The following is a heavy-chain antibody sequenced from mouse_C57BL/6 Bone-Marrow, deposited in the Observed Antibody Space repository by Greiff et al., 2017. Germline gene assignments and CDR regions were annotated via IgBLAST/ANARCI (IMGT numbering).Heavy chain of an antibody. CDR3: ARDVRYYLDY. J-gene: IGHJ2*01. Sequence: EVQLVESGPGLVKPSQSLSLTCSVTGYSITSGYYWNWIRQFPGNKLEWMGYISYDGSNNYNPSLKNRISITRDTSKNQFFLKLNSVTTEDTATYYGARDVRYYLDYWGQGTTLTVSS. V-gene: IGHV3-6*01. CDR2: ISYDGSN. CDR1: GYSITSGYY.